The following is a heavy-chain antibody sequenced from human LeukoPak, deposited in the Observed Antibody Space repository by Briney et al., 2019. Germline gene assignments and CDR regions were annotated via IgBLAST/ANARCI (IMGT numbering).Heavy chain of an antibody. CDR2: IYYSGST. D-gene: IGHD6-19*01. Sequence: SETLSLTCTVSGGSISSYYWSWIRQPPGKGLEWIGYIYYSGSTNYNPSLKSRVTISVDTSKNQFSLKPSSVTAADTAVYYCARETAVAVLDYWGQGTLVTVSS. J-gene: IGHJ4*02. CDR1: GGSISSYY. CDR3: ARETAVAVLDY. V-gene: IGHV4-59*01.